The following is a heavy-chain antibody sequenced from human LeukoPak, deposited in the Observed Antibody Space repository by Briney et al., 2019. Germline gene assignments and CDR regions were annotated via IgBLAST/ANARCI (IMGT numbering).Heavy chain of an antibody. D-gene: IGHD6-13*01. V-gene: IGHV4-61*02. CDR1: GGSISSGSYY. CDR3: ARDVSSSWFDP. CDR2: IYTSGST. Sequence: SQTLSLTCTVSGGSISSGSYYWSWIRQPAGKGLEWIGRIYTSGSTNYNPSLKSRVTISVDTSRNQFSLKLSSVTAADTAVYYCARDVSSSWFDPWGQGTLVTVSS. J-gene: IGHJ5*02.